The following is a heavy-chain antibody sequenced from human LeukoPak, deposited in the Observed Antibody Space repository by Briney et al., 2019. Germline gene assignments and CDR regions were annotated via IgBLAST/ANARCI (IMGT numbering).Heavy chain of an antibody. Sequence: GRSLRLSCAASGFTFSTYGMHWVRQAPGKGLEWVAVISYDGSNKYYADSVKGRFTISRDNSKNTLYLQINSLRAEDTAVYYCANDRSMGLDYWGQGTLVSVS. CDR3: ANDRSMGLDY. D-gene: IGHD3-10*01. CDR1: GFTFSTYG. J-gene: IGHJ4*02. V-gene: IGHV3-30*18. CDR2: ISYDGSNK.